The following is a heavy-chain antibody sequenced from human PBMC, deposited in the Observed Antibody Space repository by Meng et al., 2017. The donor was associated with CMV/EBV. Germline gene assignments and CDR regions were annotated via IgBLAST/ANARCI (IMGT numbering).Heavy chain of an antibody. CDR3: ARMDARLDY. CDR2: IYPGDSNT. D-gene: IGHD3/OR15-3a*01. Sequence: KVSCKGSGYRFTTYWIGWVRQMPGKGLDWMGIIYPGDSNTRYSPSFQGQVTISADKSIRSAYLQWSSLKASDTAMYYCARMDARLDYWGQGTLVTVSS. J-gene: IGHJ4*02. V-gene: IGHV5-51*01. CDR1: GYRFTTYW.